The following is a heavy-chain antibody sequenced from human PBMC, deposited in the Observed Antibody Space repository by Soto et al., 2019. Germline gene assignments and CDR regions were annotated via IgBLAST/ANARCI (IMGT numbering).Heavy chain of an antibody. D-gene: IGHD5-12*01. CDR3: ARGAFSADDQPDWFDP. CDR1: GGSITSPNYF. CDR2: IFYNGRT. J-gene: IGHJ5*02. Sequence: QVPLQESGPGLVRPSETLSLTCSVSGGSITSPNYFWGWVRRAPGRGPEWIGNIFYNGRTDYRPSLQSRVTISVDTSRNQVSLRLASVTAADTAIYYCARGAFSADDQPDWFDPWGHGTLVTVSS. V-gene: IGHV4-39*01.